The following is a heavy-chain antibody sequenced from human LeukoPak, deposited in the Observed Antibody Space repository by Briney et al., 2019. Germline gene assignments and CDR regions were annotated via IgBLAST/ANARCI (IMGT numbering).Heavy chain of an antibody. CDR2: ISSSSSYI. Sequence: GGSLRLSCAASGFTFSSYSMNWVRQAPGKGLEWVSSISSSSSYIYYADSVKGRFTISRDNAKNSLYLQMNSLRAEDTAVYYCARDFGGSYYLDYWGQGTLVTVSS. J-gene: IGHJ4*02. CDR3: ARDFGGSYYLDY. D-gene: IGHD1-26*01. V-gene: IGHV3-21*01. CDR1: GFTFSSYS.